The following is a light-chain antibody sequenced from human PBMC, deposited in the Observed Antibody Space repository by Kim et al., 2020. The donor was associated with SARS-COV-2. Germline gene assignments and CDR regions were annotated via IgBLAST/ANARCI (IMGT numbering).Light chain of an antibody. V-gene: IGKV1-5*01. CDR2: DAS. CDR1: QSITRW. CDR3: QQYKRSRRT. J-gene: IGKJ1*01. Sequence: DIQTTQSPSTLTASVGDRVTISCRASQSITRWLARYQQKPGKAPKLLIYDASSLQSGVPSRFSGSGSGIEFTLTISSLQPDDFATYYCQQYKRSRRTFGQGTKVDIK.